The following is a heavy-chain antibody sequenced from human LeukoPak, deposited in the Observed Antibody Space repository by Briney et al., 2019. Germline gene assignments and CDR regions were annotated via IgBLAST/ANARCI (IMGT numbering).Heavy chain of an antibody. CDR2: ISYDGSNK. D-gene: IGHD6-19*01. CDR3: AKGTHSSGWNDAFDI. Sequence: PGGSLRLSCAASGFTFSSYAMHWVRQAPDKGLEWVAVISYDGSNKYYADSVKGRFTISRDNSKNTLYLQMNSLRAEDTAVYYCAKGTHSSGWNDAFDIWGQGTMVTVSS. CDR1: GFTFSSYA. J-gene: IGHJ3*02. V-gene: IGHV3-30-3*01.